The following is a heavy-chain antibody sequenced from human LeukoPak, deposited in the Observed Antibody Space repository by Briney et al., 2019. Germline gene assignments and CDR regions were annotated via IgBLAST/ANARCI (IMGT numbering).Heavy chain of an antibody. CDR2: ISGSGGST. J-gene: IGHJ2*01. D-gene: IGHD1-26*01. Sequence: GGSLRLSCAVSGFAFGSEAMSWVRQAPGKGLEWVSAISGSGGSTYYADSVKGRFTISRDNSKNTLYLQMNSLRAEDTAVYYCAKDPVGATHWYFDLWGRGTLVTVSS. CDR1: GFAFGSEA. CDR3: AKDPVGATHWYFDL. V-gene: IGHV3-23*01.